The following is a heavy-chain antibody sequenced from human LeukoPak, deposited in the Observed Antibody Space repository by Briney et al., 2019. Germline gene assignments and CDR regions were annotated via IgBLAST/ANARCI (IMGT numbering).Heavy chain of an antibody. CDR1: GFTFSSYW. D-gene: IGHD3-22*01. J-gene: IGHJ4*02. Sequence: RGSLRLSCAASGFTFSSYWMSWVRQAPGKGLEWVANINQDGSEKYYVDSVKGRFTISRDNAKNSLYLQMNSLRAEDTAVYYCARGTETYYYGSSGYFDYWGQGTLVTVSS. V-gene: IGHV3-7*04. CDR3: ARGTETYYYGSSGYFDY. CDR2: INQDGSEK.